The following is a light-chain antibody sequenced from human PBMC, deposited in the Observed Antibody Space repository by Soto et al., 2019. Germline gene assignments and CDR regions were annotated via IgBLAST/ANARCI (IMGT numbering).Light chain of an antibody. CDR1: SSDVGDHDC. CDR3: SSHAGGTTLA. Sequence: QSALTQPASVSGSPGQSITISCTGTSSDVGDHDCVSWYQQHPGKAPKLVIYDVSNRPSGVSNRFSGSKSGNTASLTISGLQAEDEADYYCSSHAGGTTLAFGGGTKVTVL. J-gene: IGLJ2*01. V-gene: IGLV2-14*01. CDR2: DVS.